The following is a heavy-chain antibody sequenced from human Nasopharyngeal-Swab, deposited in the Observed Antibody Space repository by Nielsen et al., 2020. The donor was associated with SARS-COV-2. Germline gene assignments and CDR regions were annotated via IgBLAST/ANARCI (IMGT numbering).Heavy chain of an antibody. CDR2: IYYSGST. CDR1: GGSISSYY. CDR3: ARVVRYFDWLLFDY. D-gene: IGHD3-9*01. J-gene: IGHJ4*02. V-gene: IGHV4-59*01. Sequence: SETLSLTCTVSGGSISSYYWSWIRQPPGKGLEWIGYIYYSGSTNYNPSLKSRVTISVDTSKNQFSLKLSSVIAADTAVYYCARVVRYFDWLLFDYWGQGTLVTVSS.